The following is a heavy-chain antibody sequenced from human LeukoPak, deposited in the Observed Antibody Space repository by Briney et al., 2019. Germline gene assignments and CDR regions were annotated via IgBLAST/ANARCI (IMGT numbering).Heavy chain of an antibody. CDR3: TRAYTQLGFDP. J-gene: IGHJ5*02. D-gene: IGHD2-2*01. Sequence: GGSLRLSCTASGFTFGDYAMSWFRQAPGKGLEWVGFIRSKAYGGTTEYAASVKGRFTISRDDSKGIAYLQMNSLKTEDTAVYYCTRAYTQLGFDPWGQGTLVTVSS. V-gene: IGHV3-49*03. CDR1: GFTFGDYA. CDR2: IRSKAYGGTT.